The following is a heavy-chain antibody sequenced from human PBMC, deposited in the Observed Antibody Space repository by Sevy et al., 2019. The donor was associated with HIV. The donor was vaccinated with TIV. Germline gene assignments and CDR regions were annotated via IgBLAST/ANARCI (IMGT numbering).Heavy chain of an antibody. D-gene: IGHD2-21*01. J-gene: IGHJ4*02. CDR3: ARAQQVTMLVVIGGLYFDL. Sequence: GGSLRLSCATSGFTLSSNWMTWVRQAPGKGLEWVANVKQDMSQKYYADSVKGRFTISRDNAKNSLYLEMNSLRAGDTAVYYCARAQQVTMLVVIGGLYFDLWGQGTLVTVSS. V-gene: IGHV3-7*01. CDR1: GFTLSSNW. CDR2: VKQDMSQK.